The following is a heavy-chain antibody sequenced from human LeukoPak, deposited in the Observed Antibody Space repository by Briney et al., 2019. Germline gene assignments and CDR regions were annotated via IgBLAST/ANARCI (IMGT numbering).Heavy chain of an antibody. CDR3: ASSEYSSGWGPN. Sequence: GGSLRLSCVASGFTFSTYAMSWVRQAPGKGLEWVSSISSSSSYIYYADSVKGRFTISRDNAKNSLYLQMNSLRAEDTAVYYCASSEYSSGWGPNWGQGTLVTVSS. CDR2: ISSSSSYI. D-gene: IGHD6-19*01. J-gene: IGHJ4*02. V-gene: IGHV3-21*01. CDR1: GFTFSTYA.